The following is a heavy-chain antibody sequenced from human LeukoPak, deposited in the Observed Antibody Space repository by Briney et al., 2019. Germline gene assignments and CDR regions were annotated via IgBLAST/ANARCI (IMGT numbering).Heavy chain of an antibody. Sequence: GGSLRLSCAASGFTFSSYWMYWVRQAPGKGLEWVANIDQDGSEKYYVDSVKGRFTISRDNAKNSLYLHLNSLRAEDTAVYYCAKGLMGAYDIWGQGTMVTVSS. J-gene: IGHJ3*02. CDR2: IDQDGSEK. CDR3: AKGLMGAYDI. D-gene: IGHD2-8*01. V-gene: IGHV3-7*01. CDR1: GFTFSSYW.